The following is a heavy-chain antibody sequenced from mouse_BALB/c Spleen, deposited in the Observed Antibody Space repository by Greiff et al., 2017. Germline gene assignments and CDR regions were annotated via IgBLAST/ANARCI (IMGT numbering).Heavy chain of an antibody. CDR1: GYTFSSYW. Sequence: QVKLQQSGAELMKPGASVKISCKATGYTFSSYWIEWVKQRPGHGLEWIGEILPGSGSTNYNEKFKGKATFTADTSSNTAYMQLSSLTSEDSAVYYCARDYYGSENYFDYWGQGTTLTVSS. J-gene: IGHJ2*01. D-gene: IGHD1-1*01. CDR3: ARDYYGSENYFDY. V-gene: IGHV1-9*01. CDR2: ILPGSGST.